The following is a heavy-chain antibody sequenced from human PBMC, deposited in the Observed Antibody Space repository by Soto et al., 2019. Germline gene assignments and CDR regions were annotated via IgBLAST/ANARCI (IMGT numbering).Heavy chain of an antibody. Sequence: QVQLQESGPGLVKPSQTLSLTCTVSGASIKNSDGYYWSWLRQRPGKGLEWIGFIYQSGSTDYNPSLRDRVTMSVDTSMNQFSLKLTSVAAADTTVYYCARDFSCDGDCNGYFDHWGQGTLVTVSS. CDR2: IYQSGST. J-gene: IGHJ4*02. CDR1: GASIKNSDGYY. CDR3: ARDFSCDGDCNGYFDH. V-gene: IGHV4-31*03. D-gene: IGHD2-21*02.